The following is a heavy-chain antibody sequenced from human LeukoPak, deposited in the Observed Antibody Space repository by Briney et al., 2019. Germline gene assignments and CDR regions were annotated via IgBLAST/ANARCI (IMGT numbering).Heavy chain of an antibody. CDR3: ARVDSGGYHSDY. CDR2: IYYSGST. D-gene: IGHD3-22*01. J-gene: IGHJ4*02. Sequence: SETLSLTCTVSGGSIRSSSYYWGWIRQPPGKGLEWIGNIYYSGSTYYNPSLKSRVTISVDTSKNQFSLKLSSVTAADTAVYYCARVDSGGYHSDYWGQGTLVTVSS. V-gene: IGHV4-39*07. CDR1: GGSIRSSSYY.